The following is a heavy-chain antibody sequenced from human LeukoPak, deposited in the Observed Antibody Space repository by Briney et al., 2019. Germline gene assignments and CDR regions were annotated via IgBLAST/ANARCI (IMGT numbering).Heavy chain of an antibody. CDR2: ISYDGSNK. V-gene: IGHV3-30*03. CDR1: GFTFSSYG. CDR3: ARYLEPYSSDY. J-gene: IGHJ4*02. D-gene: IGHD1-1*01. Sequence: GGSLRLSCAASGFTFSSYGMHWVRQAPGKGLEWVAVISYDGSNKYYADSVKGRFTISRDNAKNSLYLQMNSLRAEDTAVYYCARYLEPYSSDYWGQGTLVTVSS.